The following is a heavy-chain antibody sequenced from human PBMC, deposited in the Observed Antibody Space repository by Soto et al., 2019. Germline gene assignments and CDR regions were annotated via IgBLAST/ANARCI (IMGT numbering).Heavy chain of an antibody. CDR1: EFSFSSYA. CDR2: ITATGANT. D-gene: IGHD6-13*01. J-gene: IGHJ4*02. V-gene: IGHV3-23*01. Sequence: EVQLMESGGGLVQPGGSLRLSCAASEFSFSSYALNWVRQAPGKGLEWVSAITATGANTYYADSVKGRFTISRDNSKKTLYLQMDSLRPEDTAVYYCGTCSSHFDYWGQGTQVTVSS. CDR3: GTCSSHFDY.